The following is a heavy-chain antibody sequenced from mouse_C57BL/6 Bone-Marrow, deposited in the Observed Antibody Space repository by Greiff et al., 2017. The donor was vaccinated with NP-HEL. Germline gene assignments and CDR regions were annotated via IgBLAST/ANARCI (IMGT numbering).Heavy chain of an antibody. CDR3: ARQRICPFDY. Sequence: VQLQQSGPELVKPGASVKISCKASGYTFTDYYINWVKQRPGQGLEWIGWIFPGSGSTYYIEQFKGKATLTADKSSSTAYMLLISLTSEDSAVYFCARQRICPFDYWGQGTTLTVSS. CDR2: IFPGSGST. CDR1: GYTFTDYY. J-gene: IGHJ2*01. V-gene: IGHV1-75*01.